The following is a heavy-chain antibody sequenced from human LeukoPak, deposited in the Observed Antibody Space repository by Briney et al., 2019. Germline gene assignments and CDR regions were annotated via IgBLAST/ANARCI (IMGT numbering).Heavy chain of an antibody. CDR2: IYYSGST. D-gene: IGHD3-9*01. V-gene: IGHV4-39*01. CDR3: ASTRHRRLRYFDWLLQLVDY. Sequence: PSETLSLTCTVSGGSISSSSYYWGWIRQPPGKGLEWIGSIYYSGSTYYNPSLKSRVTISVDTSKNQFSLKLSSVTAADTAVYYCASTRHRRLRYFDWLLQLVDYWGQGTLVTVSS. CDR1: GGSISSSSYY. J-gene: IGHJ4*02.